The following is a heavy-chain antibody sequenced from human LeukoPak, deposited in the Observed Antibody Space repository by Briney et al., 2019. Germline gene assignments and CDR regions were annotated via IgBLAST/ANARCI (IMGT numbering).Heavy chain of an antibody. CDR1: GGTFRNYV. Sequence: SVKVSCKASGGTFRNYVINWVRQAPGQGLEWMGGIIPIFGTTNYAQKFQGRVTVTRDTSISTAYMELSSLRSDDTAVYYCARVGRESSTGWLDYWGQGTLVTVSS. CDR2: IIPIFGTT. J-gene: IGHJ4*02. V-gene: IGHV1-69*05. CDR3: ARVGRESSTGWLDY. D-gene: IGHD6-19*01.